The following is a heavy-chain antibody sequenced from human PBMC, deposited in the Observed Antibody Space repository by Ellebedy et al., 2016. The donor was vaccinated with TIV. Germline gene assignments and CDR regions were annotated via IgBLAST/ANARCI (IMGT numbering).Heavy chain of an antibody. V-gene: IGHV3-53*01. D-gene: IGHD6-19*01. J-gene: IGHJ4*02. Sequence: GESLKISCAASGFIVSSNYMSWVRQAPGRGLEWVSIIYSSGGTYYAGSVKGRFTISRDNSKNMVYLQMNSLRAEDTAVDYCAGGISVAGTSLDFWGQGTLVTVSS. CDR1: GFIVSSNY. CDR3: AGGISVAGTSLDF. CDR2: IYSSGGT.